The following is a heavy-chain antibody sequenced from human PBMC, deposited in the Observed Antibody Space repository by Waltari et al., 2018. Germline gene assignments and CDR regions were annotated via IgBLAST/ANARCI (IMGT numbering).Heavy chain of an antibody. CDR3: ARLEYQLLSGGLWYFDL. J-gene: IGHJ2*01. CDR1: GGSISSSSYY. V-gene: IGHV4-39*07. CDR2: IYYSGST. D-gene: IGHD2-2*01. Sequence: QLQLQESGPGLVKPSETLSLTCTVSGGSISSSSYYWGWIRQPPGKGLEWIGSIYYSGSTYYNPSLKSRVTISVDTSKNQFSLKLSSVTAADTAVYYCARLEYQLLSGGLWYFDLWGRGTLVTVSS.